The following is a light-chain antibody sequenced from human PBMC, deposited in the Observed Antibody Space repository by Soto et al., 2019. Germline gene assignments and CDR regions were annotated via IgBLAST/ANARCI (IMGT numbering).Light chain of an antibody. CDR3: CSYASTYNIVKV. CDR1: SSDVGGYNY. V-gene: IGLV2-11*01. J-gene: IGLJ1*01. CDR2: DVI. Sequence: QSVLTQPRSVSGSPGQSVTISGTGTSSDVGGYNYVSWYQQHPGKAPKLMIYDVIKRPSGVPDRFSGSKSGNTASLTISGLQAEDEADYYCCSYASTYNIVKVFGTGTKLTVL.